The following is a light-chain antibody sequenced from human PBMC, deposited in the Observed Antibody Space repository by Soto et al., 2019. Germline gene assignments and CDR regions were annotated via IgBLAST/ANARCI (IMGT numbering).Light chain of an antibody. CDR1: LGISTY. J-gene: IGKJ4*01. CDR3: QQFNSYPRP. CDR2: GAS. V-gene: IGKV1-9*01. Sequence: IQLGQSPSSLFASVGDRVTITCRASLGISTYLAWYQQKPGKAPKVLLYGASTLQSGVPSRFSGSGSGTDFTLTISSQQPEDFATYYCQQFNSYPRPFGGGTKVEIK.